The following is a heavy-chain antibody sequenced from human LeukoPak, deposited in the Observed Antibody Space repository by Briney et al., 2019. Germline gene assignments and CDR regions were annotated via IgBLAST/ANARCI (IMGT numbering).Heavy chain of an antibody. J-gene: IGHJ4*02. V-gene: IGHV3-74*01. CDR1: GFTFSSYW. D-gene: IGHD6-13*01. CDR3: ARVGYGGTWYVDY. Sequence: GGSLRLSCAASGFTFSSYWMHXXRXAPPXXLXXXSRXSTDGNSTSSAXSAKGXXTISSXXAKNTLYLQMNSLRAEDTAVYYCARVGYGGTWYVDYWGQGTLVTVSS. CDR2: XSTDGNST.